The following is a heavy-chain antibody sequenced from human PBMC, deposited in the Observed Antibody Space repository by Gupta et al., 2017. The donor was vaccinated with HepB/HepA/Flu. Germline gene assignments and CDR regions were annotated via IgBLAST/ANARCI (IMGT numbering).Heavy chain of an antibody. CDR3: ATWGEGNSPDFDY. Sequence: EVQLLESGGGLVQPGGSLRLSCAAPGCTIGNCAFIWVRQAPGKGLEWVSTLSSSGYNTEYADSVRGRFTISRDNSKNTLYLQMSSLRAEDTAVYFCATWGEGNSPDFDYWGQGTLVTVSS. D-gene: IGHD2/OR15-2a*01. J-gene: IGHJ4*02. V-gene: IGHV3-23*01. CDR2: LSSSGYNT. CDR1: GCTIGNCA.